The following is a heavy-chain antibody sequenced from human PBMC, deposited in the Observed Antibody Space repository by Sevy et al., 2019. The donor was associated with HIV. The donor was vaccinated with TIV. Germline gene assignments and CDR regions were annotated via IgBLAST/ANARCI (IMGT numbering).Heavy chain of an antibody. D-gene: IGHD1-26*01. CDR2: FNPNNGAS. J-gene: IGHJ4*01. CDR3: TRDDIYTHPWEFDW. V-gene: IGHV1-2*02. CDR1: GSTSPNNI. Sequence: ASVRAPSTLLGSTSPNNILHGFQQPPGKGLGGMGGFNPNNGASRSAQKFQGRVTLTRDMSISTAYMELSRLRSDDTAIYFCTRDDIYTHPWEFDWWSHGALVTVSS.